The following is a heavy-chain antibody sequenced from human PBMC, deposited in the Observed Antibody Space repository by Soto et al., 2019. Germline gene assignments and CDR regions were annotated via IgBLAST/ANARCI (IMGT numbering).Heavy chain of an antibody. Sequence: ASVKVSCKASGDTFTSYDISCVRQVTGQGLEWMGGFSPIFGAPNYAQKFQGRVTITADESTSTAYMELSSLRSEDTAVYYCARDDVDTAMPYGMDVWGQGTTVTVSS. CDR2: FSPIFGAP. J-gene: IGHJ6*02. CDR3: ARDDVDTAMPYGMDV. CDR1: GDTFTSYD. D-gene: IGHD5-18*01. V-gene: IGHV1-69*13.